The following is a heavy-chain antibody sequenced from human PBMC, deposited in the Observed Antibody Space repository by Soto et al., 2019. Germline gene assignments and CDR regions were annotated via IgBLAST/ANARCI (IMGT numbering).Heavy chain of an antibody. CDR3: AAYNGIYVDY. CDR2: IFPADSDT. Sequence: GESLKISCQASGYSFWIGWVRQKPGKGLEWMGIIFPADSDTKYSPSFQGQVTISADRSITAAYLQWSSLKASDTAMYYCAAYNGIYVDYWGQGPLVTVSS. V-gene: IGHV5-51*01. CDR1: GYSFW. J-gene: IGHJ4*02. D-gene: IGHD1-26*01.